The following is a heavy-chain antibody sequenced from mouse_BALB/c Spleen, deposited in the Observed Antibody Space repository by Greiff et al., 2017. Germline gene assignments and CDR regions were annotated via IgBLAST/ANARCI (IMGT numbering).Heavy chain of an antibody. Sequence: EVNLVESGGGLVQPGGSLRLSCATSGFTFTDYYMSWVRQPPGKALEWLGFIRNKANGYTTEYSASVKGRFTISRDNSQSILYLQMNTLRAEDSATYYCARDENINWDAFAYWGQGTLVTVSA. V-gene: IGHV7-3*02. CDR3: ARDENINWDAFAY. J-gene: IGHJ3*01. D-gene: IGHD4-1*01. CDR1: GFTFTDYY. CDR2: IRNKANGYTT.